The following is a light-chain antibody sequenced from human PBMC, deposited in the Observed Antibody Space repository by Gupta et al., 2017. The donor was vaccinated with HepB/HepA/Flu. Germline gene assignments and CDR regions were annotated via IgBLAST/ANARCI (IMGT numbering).Light chain of an antibody. V-gene: IGKV4-1*01. CDR1: QSGLYSSNNKNY. J-gene: IGKJ1*01. Sequence: DIVMTQSPDYLAVSLGERATINCKSSQSGLYSSNNKNYLAWYQQKPGQPPKLLIYWASTRESGVPDRFSGSGSGTDFTLTISRLQAEDVAVYYCKQEDSTPRTFGQGSKVEIK. CDR3: KQEDSTPRT. CDR2: WAS.